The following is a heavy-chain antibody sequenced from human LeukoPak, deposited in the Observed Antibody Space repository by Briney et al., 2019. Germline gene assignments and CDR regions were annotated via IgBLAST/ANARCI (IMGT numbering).Heavy chain of an antibody. D-gene: IGHD3-10*01. J-gene: IGHJ4*02. Sequence: PGGSLRLSCAASGFTFSSYGMHWVRQAPGKGLEWVAVISYDGSNKYYADSVKGRFTISRDNSKNTLYLQMHSLRAEDTAVYYCAKDGASSPDYWGQGTLVTVSS. CDR2: ISYDGSNK. V-gene: IGHV3-30*18. CDR1: GFTFSSYG. CDR3: AKDGASSPDY.